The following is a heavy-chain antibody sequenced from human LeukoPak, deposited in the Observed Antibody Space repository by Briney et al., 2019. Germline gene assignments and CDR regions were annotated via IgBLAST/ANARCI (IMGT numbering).Heavy chain of an antibody. CDR3: ARLGGAPQDKGHIVVVTAITPPDY. CDR2: IYPGDSDT. CDR1: GYSFTSYW. D-gene: IGHD2-21*02. Sequence: GESLKISCKGSGYSFTSYWIGWVRQMPGKGLEWMGIIYPGDSDTRYSPSFQGQVTISADKSISTAYLQWSSLKASDTAMYYCARLGGAPQDKGHIVVVTAITPPDYWGQGTLVTVSS. V-gene: IGHV5-51*01. J-gene: IGHJ4*02.